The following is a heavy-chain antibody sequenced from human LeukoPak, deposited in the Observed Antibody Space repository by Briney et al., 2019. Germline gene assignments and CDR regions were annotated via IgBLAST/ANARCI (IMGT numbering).Heavy chain of an antibody. V-gene: IGHV4-30-2*01. D-gene: IGHD3-3*01. CDR1: GGSISSGGYS. CDR2: IYHSGST. CDR3: ARVAYYDFWSGYYFDY. Sequence: SQTLSLTCAVSGGSISSGGYSWSWIRQPPGKGLEWIGYIYHSGSTYYNPSLKSRVTISVDRSKNQFSLKLSSVTAADTAVYYCARVAYYDFWSGYYFDYWGQGALVTVSS. J-gene: IGHJ4*02.